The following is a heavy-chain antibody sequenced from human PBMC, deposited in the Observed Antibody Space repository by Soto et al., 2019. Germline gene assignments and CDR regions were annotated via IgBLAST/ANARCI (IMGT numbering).Heavy chain of an antibody. J-gene: IGHJ5*02. CDR2: INPNSGGT. CDR1: GYTFTGYY. D-gene: IGHD3-10*01. Sequence: ASVKVSCKASGYTFTGYYMHWVRQAPGQGLEWMGWINPNSGGTNYAQKFQGWVTMTRDTSISTAYMELSRLRSDDTAVYYRARGVPTMVRGHLSPAMNWFDPWGQGTLVTVSS. V-gene: IGHV1-2*04. CDR3: ARGVPTMVRGHLSPAMNWFDP.